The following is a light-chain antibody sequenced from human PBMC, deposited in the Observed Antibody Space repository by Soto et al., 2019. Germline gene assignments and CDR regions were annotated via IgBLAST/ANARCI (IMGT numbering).Light chain of an antibody. CDR3: QSYDSTLSARYV. CDR1: SSNIGADYD. CDR2: GNI. Sequence: QSVLTQPHSVSGAPGQRVTIFCTGSSSNIGADYDVHWYQQRPGTAPKLLIFGNINRPSGVPDRFSGSKSGTSASLAITGLQAEDEGDYYCQSYDSTLSARYVFGTGTKLTVL. J-gene: IGLJ1*01. V-gene: IGLV1-40*01.